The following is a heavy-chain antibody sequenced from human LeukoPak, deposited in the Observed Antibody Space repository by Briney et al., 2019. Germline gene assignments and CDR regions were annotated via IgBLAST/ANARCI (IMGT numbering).Heavy chain of an antibody. CDR1: GFTFSSYA. CDR3: AKGSETYYNVPFDY. D-gene: IGHD3-10*01. CDR2: ITGSGHTT. J-gene: IGHJ4*02. V-gene: IGHV3-23*01. Sequence: GGSLRLSCAASGFTFSSYAMSWVRQAPGKGLEWVSCITGSGHTTYYADSVKGRFTISRDNSKNTLYLQMNSLRAEDTAIYYCAKGSETYYNVPFDYWGQGTLVTVSS.